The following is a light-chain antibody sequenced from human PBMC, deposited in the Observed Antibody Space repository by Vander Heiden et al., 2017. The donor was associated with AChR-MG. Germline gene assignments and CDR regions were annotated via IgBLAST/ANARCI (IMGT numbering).Light chain of an antibody. J-gene: IGKJ3*01. V-gene: IGKV3-20*01. Sequence: PGERGTLSCRASQSIAGDSLAWYQQKPGQAPRRLIYAASSRATGIPDRFSASGSGTDFTLTISRLEPEDFAVYYCQQYGDSRVLTFGPGTKVDI. CDR2: AAS. CDR3: QQYGDSRVLT. CDR1: QSIAGDS.